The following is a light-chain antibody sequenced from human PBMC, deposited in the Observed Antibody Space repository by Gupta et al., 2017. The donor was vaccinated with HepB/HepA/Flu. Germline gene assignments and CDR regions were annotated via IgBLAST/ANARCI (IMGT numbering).Light chain of an antibody. V-gene: IGKV3-11*01. CDR1: QSISSF. CDR2: GAS. J-gene: IGKJ4*01. CDR3: QQRYNWPLT. Sequence: EIVLTQTPGTLSLYPGARATLSCRASQSISSFLAWYQQTPGQAPRLLIYGASNRATGIPARFSGSGSGTDFTLTISNLEPEDFAVYYCQQRYNWPLTFGGGTKVEIK.